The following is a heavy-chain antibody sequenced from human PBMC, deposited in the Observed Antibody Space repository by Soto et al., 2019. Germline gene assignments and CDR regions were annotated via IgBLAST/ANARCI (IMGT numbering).Heavy chain of an antibody. J-gene: IGHJ3*02. CDR3: AREFAYCGGDCYPRDAFDI. Sequence: ASVKVSCKASGYTFTGYYMHWVRQAPGQGLEWMGWINPNSGGTNYAQKFQGWVTMTRDTSISTAYMELSRLRSDDTAVYYCAREFAYCGGDCYPRDAFDIWGQGTMVTVSS. D-gene: IGHD2-21*02. CDR1: GYTFTGYY. V-gene: IGHV1-2*04. CDR2: INPNSGGT.